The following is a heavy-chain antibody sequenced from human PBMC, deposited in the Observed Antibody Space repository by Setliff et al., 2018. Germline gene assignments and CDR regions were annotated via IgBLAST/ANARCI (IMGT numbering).Heavy chain of an antibody. CDR2: MYYSGKT. D-gene: IGHD3-3*01. Sequence: PSETLSLTCTVSGGYIARSYFYWGWIRQSPGKGLEWIGTMYYSGKTFYMPSLQSRVTISADTSTNQLSLKLSSVTAADTAMYFCARGGYNSRSGYSAYYYDYWGQGALVTVSS. CDR1: GGYIARSYFY. CDR3: ARGGYNSRSGYSAYYYDY. J-gene: IGHJ4*02. V-gene: IGHV4-39*01.